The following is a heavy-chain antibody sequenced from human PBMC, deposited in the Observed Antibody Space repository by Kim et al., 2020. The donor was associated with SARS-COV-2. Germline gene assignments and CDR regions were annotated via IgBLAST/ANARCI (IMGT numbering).Heavy chain of an antibody. CDR2: INHSGST. Sequence: SETLSLTCAVYGGSFSGYYWSWIRQPPGKGLEWIGEINHSGSTNYNPSLKSRVTISVDTAKNQFSLNLSSVTAADTAVYYCARAHPGPLLLFGRNYYGM. CDR3: ARAHPGPLLLFGRNYYGM. V-gene: IGHV4-34*01. CDR1: GGSFSGYY. J-gene: IGHJ6*01. D-gene: IGHD3-10*01.